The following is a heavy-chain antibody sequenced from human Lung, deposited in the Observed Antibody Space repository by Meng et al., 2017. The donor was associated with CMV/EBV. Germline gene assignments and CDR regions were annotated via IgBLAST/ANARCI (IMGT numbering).Heavy chain of an antibody. CDR1: GFIFGDFA. V-gene: IGHV3-49*04. Sequence: SXRLXXTGSGFIFGDFAMSWVRQAPGKGLEWVGFIRSKGYGGSTEYAASVKGRFSISRDESKSIAYLQMNSLKTEDTAVYFCTGARPKWEQIGQSFDIWGQGXMVTVSS. J-gene: IGHJ3*02. D-gene: IGHD1-26*01. CDR2: IRSKGYGGST. CDR3: TGARPKWEQIGQSFDI.